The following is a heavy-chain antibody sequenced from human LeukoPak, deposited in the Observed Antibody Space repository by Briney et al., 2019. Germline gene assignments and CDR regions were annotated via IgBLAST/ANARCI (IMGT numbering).Heavy chain of an antibody. J-gene: IGHJ4*02. D-gene: IGHD6-19*01. CDR2: IRYDGSNK. Sequence: GGSLRLSCAASGFTFSSYGMHWVRQAPGKGLEWVAFIRYDGSNKYYADSVKGRFTISRDNSKNTLYLQMNSLRAEDTAVYYCAKDRSSGWTHYPDYWGQGTLVTVSS. V-gene: IGHV3-30*02. CDR1: GFTFSSYG. CDR3: AKDRSSGWTHYPDY.